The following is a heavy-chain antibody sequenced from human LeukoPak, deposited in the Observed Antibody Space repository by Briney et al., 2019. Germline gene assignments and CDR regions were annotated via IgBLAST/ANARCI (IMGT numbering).Heavy chain of an antibody. CDR3: AKTRYYDSRDYMDV. J-gene: IGHJ6*03. V-gene: IGHV3-30*18. CDR2: ISYDGSNK. CDR1: GFTFSSYG. D-gene: IGHD3-22*01. Sequence: GGSLRLSCAASGFTFSSYGMYWVRQAPGKGLEWVGVISYDGSNKYYADSVKGRFTISRDNSKNTLYLQMNSLRAEDTAVYYCAKTRYYDSRDYMDVWGKGTTVTVSS.